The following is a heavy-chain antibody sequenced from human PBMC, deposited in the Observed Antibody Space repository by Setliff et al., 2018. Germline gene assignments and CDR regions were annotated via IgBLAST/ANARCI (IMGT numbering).Heavy chain of an antibody. V-gene: IGHV4-59*08. CDR3: ARHGVAADHTDNYFDP. J-gene: IGHJ5*02. Sequence: PSETLSLTCTVSGVSFSTYYWSWIRQPPGKGLEWIAYINYSGNTNYNPSLKSRVTISVDTSRNQFSLKLSSVTAADTAVYYCARHGVAADHTDNYFDPWGQGTLVTVSS. CDR2: INYSGNT. CDR1: GVSFSTYY. D-gene: IGHD6-13*01.